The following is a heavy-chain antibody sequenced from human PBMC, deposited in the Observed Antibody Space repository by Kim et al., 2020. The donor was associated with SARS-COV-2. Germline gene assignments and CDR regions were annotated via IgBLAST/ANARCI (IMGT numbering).Heavy chain of an antibody. V-gene: IGHV4-4*07. J-gene: IGHJ6*02. Sequence: SETLSLTCTVSGGSISSYYWSWIRQPAGKGLEWIGRIYTSGSTNYNPSLKSRVTMSVDTSKNQFSLKLSSVTAADTAVYYCARDGAARRGYYYYGMDVWGQGTTVTVSS. CDR3: ARDGAARRGYYYYGMDV. CDR1: GGSISSYY. CDR2: IYTSGST. D-gene: IGHD6-6*01.